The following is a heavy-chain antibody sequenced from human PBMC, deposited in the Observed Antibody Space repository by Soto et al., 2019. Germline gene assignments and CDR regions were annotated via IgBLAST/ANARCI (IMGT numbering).Heavy chain of an antibody. J-gene: IGHJ4*02. V-gene: IGHV1-18*01. Sequence: ASVKVSCKASGYTFTSYGISWGRQAPGQGLEWMGWISAYNGNTNYAQKLQGRVTMTTDTATSTAYMELRSLRSDDTAVYYCARVPSDIAARPTYSFDYWGQGTLVTVSS. CDR3: ARVPSDIAARPTYSFDY. D-gene: IGHD6-6*01. CDR1: GYTFTSYG. CDR2: ISAYNGNT.